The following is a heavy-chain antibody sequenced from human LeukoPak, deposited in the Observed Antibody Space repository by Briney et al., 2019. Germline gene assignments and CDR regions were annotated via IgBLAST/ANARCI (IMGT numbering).Heavy chain of an antibody. CDR1: GYTFTSYG. V-gene: IGHV1-18*04. D-gene: IGHD4-17*01. CDR2: ISAYNGNT. CDR3: ARWAPLDYGDYGPHFDY. Sequence: GASVKVSCKASGYTFTSYGISWVRQAPGQGLEWMIWISAYNGNTNYAQKPQSRVTMTTDTSTSTAYMELRSLRSDDTAVYYCARWAPLDYGDYGPHFDYWGQGTLVTVSS. J-gene: IGHJ4*02.